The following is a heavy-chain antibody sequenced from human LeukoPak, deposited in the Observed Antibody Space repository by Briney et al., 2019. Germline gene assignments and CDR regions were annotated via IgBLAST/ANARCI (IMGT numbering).Heavy chain of an antibody. CDR3: ARVAGRNYDFWSGYYRENNWFDP. Sequence: ASVKVSCKASGYTFTGYYMHWVRQATGQGLEWMGWMNPNSGNTGYAQKFQGRVTMTRNTSISTAYMELSSLRSEDTAVYYCARVAGRNYDFWSGYYRENNWFDPWGQGTMVTVSS. V-gene: IGHV1-8*02. CDR2: MNPNSGNT. J-gene: IGHJ5*02. CDR1: GYTFTGYY. D-gene: IGHD3-3*01.